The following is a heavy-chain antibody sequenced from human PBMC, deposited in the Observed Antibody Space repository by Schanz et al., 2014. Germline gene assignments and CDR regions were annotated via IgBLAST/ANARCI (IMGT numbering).Heavy chain of an antibody. D-gene: IGHD1-1*01. Sequence: QVQLVQSEAEVKKPGSSVKVSCKASGGTFSSYTISWVRQAPGQGLEWMGRIIPILGIANYAQNFQGRVTITADKSTFTACVDESSLRPEDTAVYYCGKYGGELEVGFEYWGQGTLVTVSS. CDR2: IIPILGIA. J-gene: IGHJ4*03. CDR1: GGTFSSYT. CDR3: GKYGGELEVGFEY. V-gene: IGHV1-69*02.